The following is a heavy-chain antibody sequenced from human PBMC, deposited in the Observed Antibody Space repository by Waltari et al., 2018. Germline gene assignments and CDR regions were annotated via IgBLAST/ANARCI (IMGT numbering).Heavy chain of an antibody. CDR1: GGTFSSYA. CDR2: IIPIFGTA. V-gene: IGHV1-69*01. CDR3: ARDPIVVVPAAINERYFDL. J-gene: IGHJ2*01. Sequence: QVQLVQSGAEVKKPGSSVKVSCKASGGTFSSYAISWVRQAPGQGLEWMGGIIPIFGTANYAQKFQGRVTSTADESTSTAYMELSSLRSEDTAVYYCARDPIVVVPAAINERYFDLWGRGTLVTVSS. D-gene: IGHD2-2*02.